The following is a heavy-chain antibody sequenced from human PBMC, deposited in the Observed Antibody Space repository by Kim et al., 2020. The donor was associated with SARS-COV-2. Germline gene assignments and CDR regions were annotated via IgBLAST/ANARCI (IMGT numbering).Heavy chain of an antibody. J-gene: IGHJ5*02. V-gene: IGHV4-34*01. CDR1: GGSFSGYY. D-gene: IGHD6-19*01. CDR2: INHSGST. Sequence: SETLSLTCAVYGGSFSGYYWSWIRQPPGKGLEWIGEINHSGSTNYNPSLKSRVTISVDTSKNQFSLKLSSVTAADTAVYYCARRISGWYGGSWFDPWGQG. CDR3: ARRISGWYGGSWFDP.